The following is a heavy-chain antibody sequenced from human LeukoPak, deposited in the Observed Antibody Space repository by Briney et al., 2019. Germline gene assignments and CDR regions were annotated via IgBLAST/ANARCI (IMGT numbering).Heavy chain of an antibody. J-gene: IGHJ3*02. V-gene: IGHV3-7*01. CDR2: IKQDGSEK. D-gene: IGHD5-12*01. CDR1: GFTFSSYW. CDR3: ARDRVVDIVAPDAFDI. Sequence: GGSLRLSCAASGFTFSSYWMSWVRQAPGKGLEWVANIKQDGSEKYYVDSVKGRFTISRDNAKNSLYLQMNSLRAEDTAVYYCARDRVVDIVAPDAFDIWGQGTMVTVSS.